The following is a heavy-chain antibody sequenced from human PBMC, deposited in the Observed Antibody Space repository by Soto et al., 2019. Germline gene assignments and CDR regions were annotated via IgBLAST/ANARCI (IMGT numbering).Heavy chain of an antibody. J-gene: IGHJ4*02. D-gene: IGHD4-17*01. CDR2: INPSGGST. Sequence: GASVKVSCKASGYTFTSYYMHWVRQAPGQGLEWMGIINPSGGSTSYAQKFQGRVTMTRDTSTSTVYMELSSLRSEDTAVYYCARDMSPDYGDYVRGFDYWGQGTLVTVSS. CDR1: GYTFTSYY. CDR3: ARDMSPDYGDYVRGFDY. V-gene: IGHV1-46*01.